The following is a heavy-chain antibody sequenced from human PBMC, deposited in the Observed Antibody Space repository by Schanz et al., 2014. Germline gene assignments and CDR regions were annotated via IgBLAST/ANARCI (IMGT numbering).Heavy chain of an antibody. Sequence: QVQLVQSGSELKKPGASVNISCKASGYTFTTYALNWVRQAPGQGLEWMGWINSNTGNPTYAPAFTGRFVFSLDTAASAVYLQIIALPAEDSAVFYGPRGRGGTTGYEAADSWGQGTLVTVSS. CDR3: PRGRGGTTGYEAADS. CDR2: INSNTGNP. D-gene: IGHD5-12*01. CDR1: GYTFTTYA. J-gene: IGHJ4*02. V-gene: IGHV7-4-1*02.